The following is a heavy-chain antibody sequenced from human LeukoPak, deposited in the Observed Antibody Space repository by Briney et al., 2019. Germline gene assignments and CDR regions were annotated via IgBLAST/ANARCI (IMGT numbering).Heavy chain of an antibody. Sequence: ASVKVSCKASGYTFTSYYMHWVRQAPGQGLEWMGWINPNSGGTNYAQKFQGRVTMTRDTSISTAYMELSRLRSDDTAVYYCARDLDYGDYVSGYWGQGTLVTVSS. CDR3: ARDLDYGDYVSGY. CDR2: INPNSGGT. CDR1: GYTFTSYY. D-gene: IGHD4-17*01. V-gene: IGHV1-2*02. J-gene: IGHJ4*02.